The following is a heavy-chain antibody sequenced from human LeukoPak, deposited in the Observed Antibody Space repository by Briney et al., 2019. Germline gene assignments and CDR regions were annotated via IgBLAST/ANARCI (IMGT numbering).Heavy chain of an antibody. CDR1: GYSITSGYY. J-gene: IGHJ6*03. CDR3: ASFYCSGGSCYQYYYYYYMDV. V-gene: IGHV4-38-2*02. Sequence: SETLSLTCTVSGYSITSGYYWGWIRQPPGKGLEWIGIIYYSGSTYSNPSLRSRVTISVDTSKNQFSLKLSSVTAADTAVYYCASFYCSGGSCYQYYYYYYMDVWGKGTTVTISS. CDR2: IYYSGST. D-gene: IGHD2-15*01.